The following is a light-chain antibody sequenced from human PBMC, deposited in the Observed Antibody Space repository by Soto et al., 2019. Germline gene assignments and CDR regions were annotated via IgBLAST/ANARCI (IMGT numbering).Light chain of an antibody. CDR1: QSTSDW. CDR3: LQYNAYSPWT. V-gene: IGKV1-5*01. Sequence: DIQMTQSPSSLSASVGDRVTITCRASQSTSDWLAWYQQKPGKAPNLRIYDASNLESGVPSRFSGSGAGTEFTLTISSLQPDDFATYYCLQYNAYSPWTFGQGTKVDIK. CDR2: DAS. J-gene: IGKJ1*01.